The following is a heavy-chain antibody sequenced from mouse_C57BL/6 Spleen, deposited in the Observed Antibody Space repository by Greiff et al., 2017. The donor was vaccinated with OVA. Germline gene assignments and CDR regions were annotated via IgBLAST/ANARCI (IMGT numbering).Heavy chain of an antibody. J-gene: IGHJ1*03. D-gene: IGHD2-3*01. Sequence: QVQLQQPGTELVKPGASVKLSCKASGYTFTSYWMHWVKQRPGQGLEWIGNINPSNGGTNYNDTFKSKATLTVDKSSSTAYMQLSSLTSEDSAVYYCARSLDGYYGYFDVWGTGTTVTVSS. CDR3: ARSLDGYYGYFDV. CDR2: INPSNGGT. CDR1: GYTFTSYW. V-gene: IGHV1-53*01.